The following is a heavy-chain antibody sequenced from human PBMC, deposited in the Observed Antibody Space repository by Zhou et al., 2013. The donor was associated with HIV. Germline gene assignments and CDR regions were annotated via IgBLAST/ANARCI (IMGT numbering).Heavy chain of an antibody. V-gene: IGHV1-69*12. CDR1: GGTFTSHP. J-gene: IGHJ4*02. CDR3: ARDLTYYYDYRLDF. D-gene: IGHD3-22*01. Sequence: HVQLVQSGTEVKKPGSSVKVSCKIFGGNPGGTFTSHPISWVRQAPGQGLEWMGGIIPILRTANYAQKFQGRVTITADELTTTAYMELTNLRLEDTAVYFCARDLTYYYDYRLDFWGQGTLVTVSS. CDR2: IIPILRTA.